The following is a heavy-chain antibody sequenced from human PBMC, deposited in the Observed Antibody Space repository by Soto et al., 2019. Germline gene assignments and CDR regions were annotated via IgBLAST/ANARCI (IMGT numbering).Heavy chain of an antibody. J-gene: IGHJ5*02. D-gene: IGHD6-6*01. Sequence: PSETLSLTCTVSGGSISSSSYYWGWIRQPPGKGLEWIGSIYYSGSTYYNPSLKSRVTISVDTSKTHFSLKLSSVTAADTAVYYCARQVIAAARRPGWFDPWGQGTLVTVSS. CDR3: ARQVIAAARRPGWFDP. CDR1: GGSISSSSYY. CDR2: IYYSGST. V-gene: IGHV4-39*01.